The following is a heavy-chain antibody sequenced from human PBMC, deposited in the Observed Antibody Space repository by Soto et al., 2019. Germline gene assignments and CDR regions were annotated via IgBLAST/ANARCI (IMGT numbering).Heavy chain of an antibody. Sequence: SETLSLTCAVYGGSFSGYYWSWIRQPPGKGLEWIGEINHSGSTNYNPSLKSRVTISVDTSKNQFSLKLSSVTAADTAVYYCARGLVVVPAALHWFDPWGQGTLVTVSS. V-gene: IGHV4-34*01. CDR3: ARGLVVVPAALHWFDP. CDR1: GGSFSGYY. CDR2: INHSGST. J-gene: IGHJ5*02. D-gene: IGHD2-2*01.